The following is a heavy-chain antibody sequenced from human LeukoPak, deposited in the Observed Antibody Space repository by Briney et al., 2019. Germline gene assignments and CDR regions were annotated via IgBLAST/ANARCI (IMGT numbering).Heavy chain of an antibody. D-gene: IGHD6-19*01. CDR2: FDPEDGET. Sequence: ASVKVSCTVSGYTLTELSMHWVRQAPGKGLEWMGGFDPEDGETIYAQKFQGRVTMTEDTSTDTAYMELSSLRSEDTAVYYCATDLLIAVAGTKDYWGQGTLVTVSS. CDR3: ATDLLIAVAGTKDY. CDR1: GYTLTELS. V-gene: IGHV1-24*01. J-gene: IGHJ4*02.